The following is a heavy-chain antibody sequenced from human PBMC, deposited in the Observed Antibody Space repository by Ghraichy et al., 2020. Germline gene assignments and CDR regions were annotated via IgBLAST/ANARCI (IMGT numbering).Heavy chain of an antibody. V-gene: IGHV3-23*01. D-gene: IGHD1-1*01. CDR2: LGSSGEST. Sequence: AGSLRLSCAASGFTFSSFAMSWVRQAPGKGLEWVSSLGSSGESTYYADSVKGRFTISRDNSKNTMYLQMNSLSAGATAVYYCAKLAYNWNDDDYWGQGTLVTVSS. CDR1: GFTFSSFA. CDR3: AKLAYNWNDDDY. J-gene: IGHJ4*02.